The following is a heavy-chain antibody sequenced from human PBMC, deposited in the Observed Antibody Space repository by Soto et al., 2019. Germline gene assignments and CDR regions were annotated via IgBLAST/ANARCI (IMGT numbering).Heavy chain of an antibody. CDR3: DTDTRLGTYYYDS. CDR1: GYSISNAGYS. V-gene: IGHV4-30-2*01. J-gene: IGHJ4*02. Sequence: SETLSLTCAVSGYSISNAGYSWSWVRQPPGEGLEWIGYIFHTGSTYYNPSLRSRVTISIDRSNNQFSLILSSVSAADTAVYYCDTDTRLGTYYYDSWGQGALVTVSS. CDR2: IFHTGST. D-gene: IGHD7-27*01.